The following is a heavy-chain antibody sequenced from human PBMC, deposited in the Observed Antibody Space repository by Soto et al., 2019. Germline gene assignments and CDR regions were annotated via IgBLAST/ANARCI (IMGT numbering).Heavy chain of an antibody. D-gene: IGHD3-16*02. Sequence: QVQLVESGGGVVQPGRSLRLSCAASGLTFSNYGMHWVRQPPGKGLAWVAVIGYDGSEKYYADSVKGRFTISRDNSKNTLYLQMNSLRAEDTAVYYCVRDIESCFDIWCQGTMVTVSS. V-gene: IGHV3-33*01. CDR3: VRDIESCFDI. CDR2: IGYDGSEK. J-gene: IGHJ3*02. CDR1: GLTFSNYG.